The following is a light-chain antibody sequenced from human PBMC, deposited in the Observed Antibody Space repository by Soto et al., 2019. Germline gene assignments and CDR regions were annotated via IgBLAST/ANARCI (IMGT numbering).Light chain of an antibody. CDR2: KAS. Sequence: DIQMTQSPSTLSASVGDRVTITCRASQSISTWLAWYQQKPGKAPKLLIYKASNLEDGVPSRFSGSGSGTEFTITISSLQPDDFATYYCQQYNTYPLTFGGGTKVDNK. CDR1: QSISTW. CDR3: QQYNTYPLT. J-gene: IGKJ4*01. V-gene: IGKV1-5*03.